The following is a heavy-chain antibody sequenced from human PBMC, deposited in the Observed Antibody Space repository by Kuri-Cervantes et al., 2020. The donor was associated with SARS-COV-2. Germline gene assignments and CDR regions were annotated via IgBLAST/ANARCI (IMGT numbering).Heavy chain of an antibody. CDR1: GLTFSGYA. CDR2: ISFDGSNE. V-gene: IGHV3-30-3*01. Sequence: GESLKISCAASGLTFSGYAVRWVRQAPGKGLEWVALISFDGSNEYYADSVKGRFNISRDTSKNTLYLQMKSLRPEDTAVYYCATEGGTYPGWFDPWGQGTLVTVSS. CDR3: ATEGGTYPGWFDP. D-gene: IGHD1-26*01. J-gene: IGHJ5*02.